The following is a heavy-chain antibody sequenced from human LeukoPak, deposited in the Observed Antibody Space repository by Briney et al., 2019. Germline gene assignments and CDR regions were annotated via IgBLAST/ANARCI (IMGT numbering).Heavy chain of an antibody. Sequence: GGSLKLSCAASGFTFSSYAMSWVRQAPGKGLEWVSAISGSGGSTYYADSVKGRFTISRDNSKNTLYLQMNSLRAEDTAVYYCAKDRNIVVIPPDAFDIWGQGTMVTVSS. CDR1: GFTFSSYA. J-gene: IGHJ3*02. CDR3: AKDRNIVVIPPDAFDI. V-gene: IGHV3-23*01. CDR2: ISGSGGST. D-gene: IGHD3-22*01.